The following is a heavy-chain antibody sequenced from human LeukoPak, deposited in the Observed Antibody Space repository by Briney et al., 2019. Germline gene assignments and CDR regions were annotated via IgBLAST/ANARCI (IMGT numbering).Heavy chain of an antibody. J-gene: IGHJ4*02. V-gene: IGHV4-4*07. D-gene: IGHD6-19*01. Sequence: SETLSLTCTVSGGSISSYYWSWIRQPAGKGLEWIGRIYTSGSTNYNPSLKSRVTMSVDTSKNQFSLKLSSVTAADTAVYYCASGQQWLVREDYWGQGTLVTVSS. CDR1: GGSISSYY. CDR2: IYTSGST. CDR3: ASGQQWLVREDY.